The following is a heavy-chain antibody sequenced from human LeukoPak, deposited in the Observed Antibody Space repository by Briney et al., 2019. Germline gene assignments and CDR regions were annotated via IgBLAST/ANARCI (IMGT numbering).Heavy chain of an antibody. J-gene: IGHJ4*02. CDR3: AKGNWGSPFDS. CDR2: ISWNSGTI. V-gene: IGHV3-9*01. D-gene: IGHD7-27*01. CDR1: GFTFCAYS. Sequence: GGSLRLSCAASGFTFCAYSMHWVRHVPGKDVEGVSGISWNSGTIDYVDSVRGRFTISRDNAKSSLYLQMNSLRADDTALYYCAKGNWGSPFDSWGQGTLVAVSS.